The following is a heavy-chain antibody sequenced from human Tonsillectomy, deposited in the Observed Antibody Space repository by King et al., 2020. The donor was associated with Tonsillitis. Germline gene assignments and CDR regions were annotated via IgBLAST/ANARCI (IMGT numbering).Heavy chain of an antibody. V-gene: IGHV3-53*02. CDR1: GFTVSGNY. CDR2: IYSGGST. D-gene: IGHD3-3*01. J-gene: IGHJ6*03. CDR3: ARVEGGYDFWSGNHPGYMDV. Sequence: VQLVETGGGLIQPGGSLRLSCAASGFTVSGNYMSWVRQAPGKGLDWVSVIYSGGSTYYADSVKGRFTISRDNSKNTLYLQMNSLRAEDTAVYYRARVEGGYDFWSGNHPGYMDVWGKGTTVTVFS.